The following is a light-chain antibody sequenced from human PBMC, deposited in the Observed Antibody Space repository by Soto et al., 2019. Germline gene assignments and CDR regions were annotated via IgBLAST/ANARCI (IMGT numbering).Light chain of an antibody. Sequence: EIVLTQSPATLSLSPGERATLSCRAGQSVSTYLAWYQQKPGQAPRLLIYEASNRASGIPARFSGSGSGTDFTLTISSLEPEDFAVYYCQQRSNGPSYTFGQGTKLEIK. CDR3: QQRSNGPSYT. CDR2: EAS. V-gene: IGKV3-11*01. CDR1: QSVSTY. J-gene: IGKJ2*01.